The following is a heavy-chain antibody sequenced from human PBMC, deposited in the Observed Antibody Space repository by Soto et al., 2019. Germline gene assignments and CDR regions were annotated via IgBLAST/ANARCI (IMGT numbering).Heavy chain of an antibody. CDR3: ARGRRAAAGTEAAVNWFDP. Sequence: SETLSLTCAVYGGSSSGYYWSWIRQPPGKGLEWIGEINHSGSTNYNPSLKSRVTISVDTSKNQFSLKLSSVTAADTAVYYCARGRRAAAGTEAAVNWFDPWGQGTLVTVSS. CDR1: GGSSSGYY. V-gene: IGHV4-34*01. CDR2: INHSGST. J-gene: IGHJ5*02. D-gene: IGHD6-13*01.